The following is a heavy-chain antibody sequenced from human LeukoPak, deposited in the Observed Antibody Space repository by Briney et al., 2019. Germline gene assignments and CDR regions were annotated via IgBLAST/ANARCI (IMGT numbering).Heavy chain of an antibody. V-gene: IGHV4-59*01. CDR3: ARGEVPAAFDY. D-gene: IGHD2-2*01. CDR1: GGSISSYY. Sequence: SETLSLTCTVSGGSISSYYWNWIRQPPGKGLEWIGHTYNSGSTNYNPSLKSRVTISVDTSKNQFSLKLSSVTAADTAVYYCARGEVPAAFDYWGQGTLVTVSS. J-gene: IGHJ4*02. CDR2: TYNSGST.